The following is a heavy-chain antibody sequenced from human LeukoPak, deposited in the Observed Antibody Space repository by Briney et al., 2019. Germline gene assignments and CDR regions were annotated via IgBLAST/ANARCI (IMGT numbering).Heavy chain of an antibody. CDR1: GFSFSGSA. Sequence: GGSLRLSCAASGFSFSGSAMHWVRQTSGKGLEWVGRIRSKSNSYATAYAASVKGRFTISRDDSKNTAYLQMSGLKTEDTAVYYCTRQRFGELAWGQGTTVTVSS. J-gene: IGHJ6*02. CDR2: IRSKSNSYAT. CDR3: TRQRFGELA. D-gene: IGHD3-10*01. V-gene: IGHV3-73*01.